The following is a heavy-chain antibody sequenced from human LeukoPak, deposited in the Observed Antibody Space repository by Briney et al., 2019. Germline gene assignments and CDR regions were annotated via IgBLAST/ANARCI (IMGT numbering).Heavy chain of an antibody. CDR1: GYTFTSNY. V-gene: IGHV1-46*01. J-gene: IGHJ4*02. CDR2: ISPSGGST. D-gene: IGHD6-19*01. CDR3: ARGWYSSGWYYFDY. Sequence: GASVKVSCKAFGYTFTSNYMHWVRQAPGQGPEWMGVISPSGGSTTYAQKFQGRVTLTRDMSTSTAYMELSSLRSEGMAVYYCARGWYSSGWYYFDYWGQGTLVTVSS.